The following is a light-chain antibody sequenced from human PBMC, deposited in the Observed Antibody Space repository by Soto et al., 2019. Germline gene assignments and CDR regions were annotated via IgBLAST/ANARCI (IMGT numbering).Light chain of an antibody. V-gene: IGLV2-14*03. J-gene: IGLJ1*01. Sequence: QSVLTQPASVSGSPGQSITISCTGTSSDIGGFNHVSWYLQHPGKAPQLMIYDATNRPSGVSNRFSGSKSGNTASLAISGLQAEDEADYYCSSFTSSGALYVFGAGTKVTVL. CDR1: SSDIGGFNH. CDR3: SSFTSSGALYV. CDR2: DAT.